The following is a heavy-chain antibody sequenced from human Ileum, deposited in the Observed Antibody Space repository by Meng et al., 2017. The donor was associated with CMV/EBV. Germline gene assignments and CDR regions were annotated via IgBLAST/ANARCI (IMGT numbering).Heavy chain of an antibody. V-gene: IGHV3-30*02. CDR1: GFTFSTYG. CDR3: ARRGIAADFSPRPDY. CDR2: IRYDGSNK. Sequence: GGSLRLSCTASGFTFSTYGMHWVRQAPGKGLEWVAFIRYDGSNKNYVDYVKGRFTISRDNSKNTLYLQMNSLRVEDTAVYYCARRGIAADFSPRPDYWGQGTQVTVSS. J-gene: IGHJ4*02. D-gene: IGHD6-13*01.